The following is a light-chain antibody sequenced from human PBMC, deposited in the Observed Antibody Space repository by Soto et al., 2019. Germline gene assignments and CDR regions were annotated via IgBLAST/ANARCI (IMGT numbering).Light chain of an antibody. J-gene: IGKJ1*01. CDR3: QQYGSSRT. CDR1: QSVTSSY. CDR2: GAS. V-gene: IGKV3-20*01. Sequence: EIVLTQSPGTLSLSPGDRATLSCRASQSVTSSYLAWYQQKAGQAPRLLMYGASNRATGIPDRFSGSGSGTDFTLTISRLEPEDFAVCYCQQYGSSRTFGQGTKVEIK.